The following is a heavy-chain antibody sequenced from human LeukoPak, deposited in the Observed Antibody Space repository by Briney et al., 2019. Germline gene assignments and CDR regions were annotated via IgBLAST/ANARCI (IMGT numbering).Heavy chain of an antibody. J-gene: IGHJ3*02. Sequence: PGGSLRLSCAASGFTFSSYAMHWVRQAPGKGLEWVAVISYDGSNKYYADSVKGRFTISRDNSKNTLYLQMNSLRAEDTAVYYCASSVDYYDSSGLGAFDIWGQGTMVTVSS. CDR1: GFTFSSYA. CDR3: ASSVDYYDSSGLGAFDI. V-gene: IGHV3-30*04. CDR2: ISYDGSNK. D-gene: IGHD3-22*01.